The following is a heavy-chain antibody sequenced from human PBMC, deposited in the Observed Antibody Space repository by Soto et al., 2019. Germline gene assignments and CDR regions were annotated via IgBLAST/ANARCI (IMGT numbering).Heavy chain of an antibody. J-gene: IGHJ6*02. Sequence: EVQLVESGGGLVQRGGSLRLSCAASGFTFSRYWMHWVRQAPGQGLVWVSRISSDGSSTRYADSVKGRFTISRDNAENTLYLQMNSLRAEDTAVYYCARVGVDTSVVDGGYYYYGMDVWGQGTTVTVSS. CDR3: ARVGVDTSVVDGGYYYYGMDV. CDR2: ISSDGSST. V-gene: IGHV3-74*01. CDR1: GFTFSRYW. D-gene: IGHD5-18*01.